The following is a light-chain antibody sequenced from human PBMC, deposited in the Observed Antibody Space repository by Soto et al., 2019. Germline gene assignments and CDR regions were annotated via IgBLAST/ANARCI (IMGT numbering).Light chain of an antibody. CDR1: QSLLHSNGYNY. Sequence: DIVMTQSPLSLPVTPGEPASISCRSGQSLLHSNGYNYLDWYLQMPGQSPQLLIYLGSNRASGVPDRFSGSGSDTDFTLKITRVEAEDVGAYYCMQSLQSPWTFGQGTKVEIK. CDR2: LGS. V-gene: IGKV2-28*01. J-gene: IGKJ1*01. CDR3: MQSLQSPWT.